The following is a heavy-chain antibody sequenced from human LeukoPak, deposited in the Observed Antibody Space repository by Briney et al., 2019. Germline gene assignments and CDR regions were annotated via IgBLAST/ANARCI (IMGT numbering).Heavy chain of an antibody. CDR2: IYHSGST. J-gene: IGHJ2*01. D-gene: IGHD6-19*01. Sequence: SETLSLTCAVSGGSISSSNWWSWVRQPPGKGLEWIGEIYHSGSTNYNPSLKSRVTISVDTSKNQFSLKLSSVTAADTAVYYCARDSGSSGWYGAPWYFDLWGRGTLVTVSS. CDR1: GGSISSSNW. V-gene: IGHV4-4*02. CDR3: ARDSGSSGWYGAPWYFDL.